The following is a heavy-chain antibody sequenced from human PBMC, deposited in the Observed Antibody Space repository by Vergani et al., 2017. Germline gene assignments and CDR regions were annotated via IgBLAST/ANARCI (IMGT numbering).Heavy chain of an antibody. CDR3: AKDNQRDSYYMFDY. CDR1: GFTFDDYT. Sequence: EVQLVESGGVVVQPGGSLRLSCAASGFTFDDYTMHWVRQAPGKGLEWVSLISWDGGSTYYADSVKGRFTISRDNSKNSLYLQMNSLRTEDTALYYCAKDNQRDSYYMFDYWGQGTLVTVSS. J-gene: IGHJ4*02. V-gene: IGHV3-43*01. CDR2: ISWDGGST. D-gene: IGHD5-18*01.